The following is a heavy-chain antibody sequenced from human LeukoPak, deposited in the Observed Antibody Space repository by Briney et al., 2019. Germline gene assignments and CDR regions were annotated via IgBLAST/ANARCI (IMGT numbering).Heavy chain of an antibody. V-gene: IGHV3-53*01. CDR2: IYSDGNT. CDR3: ARDSYGDANFDS. D-gene: IGHD4-17*01. J-gene: IGHJ4*02. Sequence: GGSLRLSCAASGFLVNTNYMTWVRQAPGRGLEWVAFIYSDGNTYYAESVKGRFTISRDISKKEVYLQITSLRAEDTAVYYCARDSYGDANFDSWGEGTLVTVSS. CDR1: GFLVNTNY.